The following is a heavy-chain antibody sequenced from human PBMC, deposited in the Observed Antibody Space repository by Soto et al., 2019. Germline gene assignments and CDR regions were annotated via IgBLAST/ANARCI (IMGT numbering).Heavy chain of an antibody. CDR1: GFSLSTSGVG. CDR2: IYWNDDK. CDR3: VHGEVAHGYNYFDY. J-gene: IGHJ4*02. V-gene: IGHV2-5*01. D-gene: IGHD5-12*01. Sequence: QITLKESGPTLVKPTQTLTLTCTFSGFSLSTSGVGVGWIRQPPGKALEWLALIYWNDDKRYSPSLKSRLTITKDTAKSHVVLTMPNMDPVDTATYRCVHGEVAHGYNYFDYWGQGTLVTVSS.